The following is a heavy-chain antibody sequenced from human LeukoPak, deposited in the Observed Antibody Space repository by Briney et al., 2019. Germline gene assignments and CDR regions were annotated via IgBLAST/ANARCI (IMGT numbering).Heavy chain of an antibody. CDR3: ARDGGGYSYYVDY. D-gene: IGHD5-18*01. CDR2: ISRSTTI. CDR1: DFTFSSYS. J-gene: IGHJ4*02. V-gene: IGHV3-48*04. Sequence: GGSLRLSCAASDFTFSSYSMNWVRQAPGKGLEWVSYISRSTTIYYADSVKGRFTVSRDNAKNSLYLQMNSLRAEDTAVYYCARDGGGYSYYVDYWGQGTLVTVSS.